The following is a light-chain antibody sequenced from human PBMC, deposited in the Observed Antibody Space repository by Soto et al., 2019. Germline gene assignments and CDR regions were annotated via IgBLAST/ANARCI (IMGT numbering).Light chain of an antibody. CDR1: THDVGAYNS. V-gene: IGLV2-23*01. Sequence: QSVLAQPASVSGSPCQSITISCTVTTHDVGAYNSVSWYQQLPHKAPQVILYKGTQRPSGVSSRFSGSTSGNAASLTISGLQADDEADYFCCSSAPESTYVFGTGTKVTVL. J-gene: IGLJ1*01. CDR2: KGT. CDR3: CSSAPESTYV.